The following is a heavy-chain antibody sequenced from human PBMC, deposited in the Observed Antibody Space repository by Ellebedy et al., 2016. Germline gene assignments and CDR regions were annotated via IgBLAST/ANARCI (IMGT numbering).Heavy chain of an antibody. D-gene: IGHD6-19*01. CDR2: ISSSGSTI. CDR3: AKREYSSGWYRPDY. V-gene: IGHV3-11*01. CDR1: GFTFSDYY. J-gene: IGHJ4*02. Sequence: GGSLRLSXAASGFTFSDYYMSWIRQAPGKGLEWVSYISSSGSTIYYADSVKGRFTISRDNAKNSLYLQMNSLRAEDTAVYYCAKREYSSGWYRPDYWGQGTLVTVSS.